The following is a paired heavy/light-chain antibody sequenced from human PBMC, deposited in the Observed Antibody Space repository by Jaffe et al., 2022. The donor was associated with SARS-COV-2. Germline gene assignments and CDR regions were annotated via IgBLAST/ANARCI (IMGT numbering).Heavy chain of an antibody. Sequence: QVQLQESGPGLVKPSQTLSLTCTVSGGSISSGSYYWSWIRQPAGKGLEWIGRIYTSGSTNYNPSLKSRVTISVDTSKNQFSLKLSSVTAADTAVYYCARERITIFAVPGQSHSLRSAVNWFDPWGQGTLVTVSS. V-gene: IGHV4-61*02. CDR2: IYTSGST. D-gene: IGHD3-3*01. J-gene: IGHJ5*02. CDR3: ARERITIFAVPGQSHSLRSAVNWFDP. CDR1: GGSISSGSYY.
Light chain of an antibody. CDR1: QSVLYSSNNKNY. CDR3: QQYYSTPTT. J-gene: IGKJ2*01. V-gene: IGKV4-1*01. CDR2: WAS. Sequence: DIVMTQSPDSLAVSLGERATINCKSSQSVLYSSNNKNYLAWYQQKPGQPPKLLIYWASTRESGVPDRFSGSGSGTDFTLTISSLQAEDVAVYYCQQYYSTPTTFGQGTKLEIK.